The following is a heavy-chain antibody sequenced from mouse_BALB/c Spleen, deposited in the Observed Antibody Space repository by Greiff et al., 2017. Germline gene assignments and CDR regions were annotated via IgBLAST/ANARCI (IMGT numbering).Heavy chain of an antibody. CDR3: NAHLRAYHIDY. Sequence: EVKLMESGAELVRSGASVKLSCTASGFNIKDYYMHWVKQRPEQGLEWIGWIDPENGATEYAPKFQGKATMTADTSSNTAYLQLSSLTSEDTAVYYCNAHLRAYHIDYWGQGTTLTVSS. J-gene: IGHJ2*01. D-gene: IGHD6-5*01. CDR2: IDPENGAT. V-gene: IGHV14-4*02. CDR1: GFNIKDYY.